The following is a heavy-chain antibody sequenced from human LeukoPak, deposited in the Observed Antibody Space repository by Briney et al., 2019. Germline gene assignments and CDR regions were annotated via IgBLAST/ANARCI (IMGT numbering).Heavy chain of an antibody. CDR1: GFTFSSYG. CDR2: ISYDGSKK. CDR3: AKDWTMTTVTFFDY. J-gene: IGHJ4*02. Sequence: PGTYLRLSCAAVGFTFSSYGMQWVRPAPGKGLEGGAVISYDGSKKYYEGSVKGRFTISRDNSKNKLYLQMNSLRADDTTVYYCAKDWTMTTVTFFDYWGQGTLVTVSS. D-gene: IGHD4-17*01. V-gene: IGHV3-30*18.